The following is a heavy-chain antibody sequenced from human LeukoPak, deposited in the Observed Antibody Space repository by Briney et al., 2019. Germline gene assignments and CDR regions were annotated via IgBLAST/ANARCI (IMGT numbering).Heavy chain of an antibody. Sequence: GGSLRLSCAASGFTFSSYDMHWVRQATGKGLEWVSAIGTAGDTYYPGSVKGRFTISRENAKNSLYLQMNSLRAEDTAVYYCTRHTSGHDWGDYYGMDVWGQGTTVTVSS. D-gene: IGHD5-12*01. CDR1: GFTFSSYD. CDR3: TRHTSGHDWGDYYGMDV. V-gene: IGHV3-13*01. CDR2: IGTAGDT. J-gene: IGHJ6*02.